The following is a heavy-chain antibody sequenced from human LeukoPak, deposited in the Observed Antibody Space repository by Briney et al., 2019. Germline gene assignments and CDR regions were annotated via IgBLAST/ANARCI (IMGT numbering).Heavy chain of an antibody. CDR2: ISSSSFI. J-gene: IGHJ4*02. CDR3: ARGSSSKFDF. D-gene: IGHD6-6*01. CDR1: GFTFSSYS. Sequence: GGSLRLSCAASGFTFSSYSINWVRQAPGKGLEWVSSISSSSFIYYADSLKGRFTISRDNAKNSLYLQMNSLTAEDTAVYYCARGSSSKFDFWGQGTLVTVSS. V-gene: IGHV3-21*01.